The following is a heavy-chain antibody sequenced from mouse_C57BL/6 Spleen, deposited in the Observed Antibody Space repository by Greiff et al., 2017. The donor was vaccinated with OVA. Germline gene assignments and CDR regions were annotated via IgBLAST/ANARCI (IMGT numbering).Heavy chain of an antibody. CDR3: ARKRTVVADAMDY. D-gene: IGHD1-1*01. V-gene: IGHV2-2*01. CDR2: IWSGGST. CDR1: GFSLTSYG. J-gene: IGHJ4*01. Sequence: VHVKQSGPGLVQPSQSLSITCTVSGFSLTSYGVHWVRQSPGKGLEWLGVIWSGGSTDYNAAFISRLSISKDNSKSQVFFKMNRLQADDTAIYYCARKRTVVADAMDYWGQGTSVTVSS.